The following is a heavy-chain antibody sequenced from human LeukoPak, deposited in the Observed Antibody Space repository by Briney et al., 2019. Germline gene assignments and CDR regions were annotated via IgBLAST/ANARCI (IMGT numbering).Heavy chain of an antibody. Sequence: GRSLRLSCITSGFSFGDYVMSWVRQAPGKGLEWVSGISGSGGSAYYADSVKGRFTISRDNSKNTLYLQMNSLRDEDTAVYYCARGIYGSGTYYPYNYWGQGTLVTVSS. CDR1: GFSFGDYV. D-gene: IGHD3-10*01. J-gene: IGHJ4*02. CDR3: ARGIYGSGTYYPYNY. CDR2: ISGSGGSA. V-gene: IGHV3-23*01.